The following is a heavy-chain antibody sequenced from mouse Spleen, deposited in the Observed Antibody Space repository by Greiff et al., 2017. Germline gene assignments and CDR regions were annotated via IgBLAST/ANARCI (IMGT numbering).Heavy chain of an antibody. J-gene: IGHJ3*01. CDR3: ARLDTTEKWFAY. D-gene: IGHD1-1*01. CDR2: ISSGGSYT. Sequence: EVKLMESGGGLVKPGGSLKLSCAASGFTFSSYAMSWVRQTPEKRLEWVATISSGGSYTYYPDSVKGRFTISRDNAKNTLYLQMSSLRSEDTAMYYCARLDTTEKWFAYWGQGTLVTVSA. V-gene: IGHV5-9-1*01. CDR1: GFTFSSYA.